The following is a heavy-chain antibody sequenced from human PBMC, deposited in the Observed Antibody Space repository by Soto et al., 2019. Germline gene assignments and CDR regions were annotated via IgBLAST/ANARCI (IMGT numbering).Heavy chain of an antibody. D-gene: IGHD3-16*02. CDR2: IYDRGYT. J-gene: IGHJ5*02. Sequence: SQTLSLTCTVSGASVSTGAYYSGWVRERPGKGLERVGYIYDRGYTYYNTSLKSLLTISLDSSNNQFSLGLTRVTAADTADYNSRRTLPHAAKVYPWFDPWGQGTLVTVSS. V-gene: IGHV4-31*01. CDR1: GASVSTGAYY. CDR3: RRTLPHAAKVYPWFDP.